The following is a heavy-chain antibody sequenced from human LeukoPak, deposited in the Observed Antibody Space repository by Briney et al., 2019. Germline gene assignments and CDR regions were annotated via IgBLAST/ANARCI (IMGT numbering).Heavy chain of an antibody. J-gene: IGHJ6*03. CDR1: GESFSGYH. CDR3: ARASYGSGSYYEDYFYYMDV. CDR2: FYSSGST. D-gene: IGHD3-10*01. V-gene: IGHV4-59*10. Sequence: KPSETLSLTCAVYGESFSGYHGNWIPQPAGKGLEGIGRFYSSGSTNYNPSLKSRVTISVDTSKNQFSLKVSSVTAADTAVYYCARASYGSGSYYEDYFYYMDVWGKGTTVTISS.